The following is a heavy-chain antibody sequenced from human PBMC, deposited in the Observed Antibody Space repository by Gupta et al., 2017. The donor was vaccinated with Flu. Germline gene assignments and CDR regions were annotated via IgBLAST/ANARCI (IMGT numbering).Heavy chain of an antibody. CDR3: ARGPPLYDFFPWFDS. V-gene: IGHV3-11*01. D-gene: IGHD3-3*01. CDR2: SGAGGLGM. Sequence: QAHLVESGGGVVKPGGSLRLSCAASGFSISDTYISWIRQAPGKGLGWVSYSGAGGLGMKYADSLKGRFTISRDTARNSLFLHMDSLRAEDTAVYFCARGPPLYDFFPWFDSWGQGTQVTVSS. CDR1: GFSISDTY. J-gene: IGHJ5*01.